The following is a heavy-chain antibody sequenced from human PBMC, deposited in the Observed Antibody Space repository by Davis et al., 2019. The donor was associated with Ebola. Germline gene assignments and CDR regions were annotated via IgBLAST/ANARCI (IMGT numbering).Heavy chain of an antibody. V-gene: IGHV4-61*01. CDR2: IYDSGSTNYSGST. Sequence: MPSETLSLTCTVSGGSVSSGSYYWDWIRQPPGKGLEWIGYIYDSGSTNYSGSTNYNPSLKSRVTISLDTSKNQFSLKLSSVTAADTAVYYCAKGAGYSSGWFYYGMDVWGKGTTVTVSS. D-gene: IGHD6-19*01. CDR1: GGSVSSGSYY. CDR3: AKGAGYSSGWFYYGMDV. J-gene: IGHJ6*04.